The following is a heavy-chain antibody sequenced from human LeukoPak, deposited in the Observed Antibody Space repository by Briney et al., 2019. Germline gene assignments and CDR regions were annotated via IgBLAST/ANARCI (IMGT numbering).Heavy chain of an antibody. CDR2: INPAASVK. V-gene: IGHV3-7*01. CDR1: GFSLRSYW. Sequence: GGSLRLSCAASGFSLRSYWIIWVRQAPGKGLEWVANINPAASVKYYVDSVKGRFTISRDDAKNSFYLQMNNLRVEDTAIYYCAPSPWGQGTLVTVSS. CDR3: APSP. J-gene: IGHJ5*02.